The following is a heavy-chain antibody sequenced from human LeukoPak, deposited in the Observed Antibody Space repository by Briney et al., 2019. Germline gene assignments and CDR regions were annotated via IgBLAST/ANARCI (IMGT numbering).Heavy chain of an antibody. CDR1: GFTFSSYG. CDR2: ISYDGSNK. V-gene: IGHV3-30*18. J-gene: IGHJ4*02. CDR3: AKGRGLSSGWADY. Sequence: GGSLRLSCAASGFTFSSYGMHWVRRAPGKGLEWVAVISYDGSNKYYADSVKGRFTISRDNSKNTLYLQMNSLRAEDTAVYYCAKGRGLSSGWADYWGQGTLVTVSS. D-gene: IGHD6-19*01.